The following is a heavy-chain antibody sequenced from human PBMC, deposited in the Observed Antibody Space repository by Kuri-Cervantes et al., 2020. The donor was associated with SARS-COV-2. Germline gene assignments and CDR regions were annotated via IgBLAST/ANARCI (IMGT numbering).Heavy chain of an antibody. CDR3: GRGPAAIITPYFDY. D-gene: IGHD2-2*01. CDR2: IYYSGST. Sequence: ESLKISCAVSGYSISSGYYWGWIRQPPGEGLEWIGSIYYSGSTYYNPSLKSRVTISVDTSKNQFSLKLSSVTAADTAVYYCGRGPAAIITPYFDYWGQGTLVTVSS. J-gene: IGHJ4*02. CDR1: GYSISSGYY. V-gene: IGHV4-38-2*01.